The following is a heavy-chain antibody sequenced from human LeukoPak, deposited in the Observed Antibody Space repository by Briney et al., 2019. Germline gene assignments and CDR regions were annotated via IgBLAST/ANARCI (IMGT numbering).Heavy chain of an antibody. CDR1: GGSFSGYY. Sequence: PSETLSLTCAVYGGSFSGYYWSWIRQPPGKGLEWIGEINHSGGTNYNPSLKSRVTISVDTSKNQFSLKLSSVTAADTAVYYCARPIVGAQPFAYWGQGPLVTVSS. V-gene: IGHV4-34*01. CDR2: INHSGGT. J-gene: IGHJ4*02. D-gene: IGHD1-26*01. CDR3: ARPIVGAQPFAY.